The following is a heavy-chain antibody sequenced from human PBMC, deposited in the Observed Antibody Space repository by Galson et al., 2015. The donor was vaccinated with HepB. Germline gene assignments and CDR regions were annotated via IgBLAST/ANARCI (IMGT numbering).Heavy chain of an antibody. CDR1: GFAFSDYA. D-gene: IGHD1-1*01. CDR3: ARGPSQLWSYFDY. J-gene: IGHJ4*02. V-gene: IGHV3-21*06. Sequence: SLRLSCAASGFAFSDYAMNWVRQAPGKGLEWVPSISGPSTYMLYADSVKGRFTISRDNAKNSLYLQMNSLGAEDTAVYFCARGPSQLWSYFDYWGQGTLVTVSP. CDR2: ISGPSTYM.